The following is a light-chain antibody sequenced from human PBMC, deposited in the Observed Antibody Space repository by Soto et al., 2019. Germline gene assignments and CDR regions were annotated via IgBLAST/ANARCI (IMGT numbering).Light chain of an antibody. J-gene: IGKJ4*02. V-gene: IGKV3-15*01. Sequence: EKVMTQSPATLSVSPVDRGTLSCSSSQSVSTHLAWYQQKPGQAPRLLIYGASTRATGIPARFSGSGCGTEFTPTISSLESEDFAVYYCQQYDNWPPWTFGGGTKVDIK. CDR1: QSVSTH. CDR3: QQYDNWPPWT. CDR2: GAS.